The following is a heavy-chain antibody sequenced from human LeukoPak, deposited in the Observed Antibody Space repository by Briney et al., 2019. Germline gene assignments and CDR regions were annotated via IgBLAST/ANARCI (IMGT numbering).Heavy chain of an antibody. CDR3: AKGARYSYGLLGFFDY. V-gene: IGHV3-23*01. CDR2: ISGSGGST. J-gene: IGHJ4*02. Sequence: PGGSLRLSCAASGFTFSSCAMSWVRQAPGKGLEWVSAISGSGGSTYYADSVKGRFTISRDNSKNTLYLQMNSLRAEDTAVYYYAKGARYSYGLLGFFDYWGQGTLVTVSS. CDR1: GFTFSSCA. D-gene: IGHD5-18*01.